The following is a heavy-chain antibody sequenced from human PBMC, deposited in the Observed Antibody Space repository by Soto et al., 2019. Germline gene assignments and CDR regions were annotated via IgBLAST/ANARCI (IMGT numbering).Heavy chain of an antibody. V-gene: IGHV1-18*01. CDR3: AREGGAPYYYYGMDV. CDR2: ISTYNGDT. Sequence: GASVKVSCKASGYTFTRSGISWVRQAPGQGLEWMGWISTYNGDTNFAQTFKGRVTMTTDTSTSTVQMEVRSLRSDDTAFYYCAREGGAPYYYYGMDVWGQGTPVTVSS. D-gene: IGHD3-10*01. CDR1: GYTFTRSG. J-gene: IGHJ6*02.